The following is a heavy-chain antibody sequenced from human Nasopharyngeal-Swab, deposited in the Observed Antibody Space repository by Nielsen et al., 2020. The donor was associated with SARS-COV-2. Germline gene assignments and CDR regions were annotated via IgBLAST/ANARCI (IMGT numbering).Heavy chain of an antibody. CDR1: GFTVSSNY. Sequence: GESLKISCAASGFTVSSNYMSWVRQAPGKGLEWVSVIYSGGSTYYADSVKGRFTISRDNSKNTLYLQMNSLRAEDTAVYYCARELTYYYDSSSYYYGMDVWGQGTTVTVSS. CDR2: IYSGGST. D-gene: IGHD3-22*01. CDR3: ARELTYYYDSSSYYYGMDV. J-gene: IGHJ6*02. V-gene: IGHV3-53*01.